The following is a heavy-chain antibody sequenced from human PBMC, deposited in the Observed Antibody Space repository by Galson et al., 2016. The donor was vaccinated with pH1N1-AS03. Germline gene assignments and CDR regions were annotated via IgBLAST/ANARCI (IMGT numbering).Heavy chain of an antibody. V-gene: IGHV2-5*02. D-gene: IGHD2-8*01. CDR3: ARSTHVNEGLDY. CDR1: GFSLSTGGVH. J-gene: IGHJ4*02. Sequence: PALVKPPQTLTLTCTFSGFSLSTGGVHVAWIRQPPGKALEWLALIFLDVETRYSPALRSRLTITKDTSKNQVVLTMTTMDPADTGTYYCARSTHVNEGLDYWGQGTLVTVSS. CDR2: IFLDVET.